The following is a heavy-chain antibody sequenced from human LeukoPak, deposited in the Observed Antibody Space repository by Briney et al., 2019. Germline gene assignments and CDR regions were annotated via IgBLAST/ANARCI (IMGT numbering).Heavy chain of an antibody. Sequence: PGGSLRLSCAASGFTFSSYAMHWVRQAPGKGLEWVAVISYDGSNKYYADSVKGRFTISRDNSKNTLYLQMNSLRAEDTAVYYCAKDQGVGMITFGGVIVQAFDYWGQGTLVTVSS. CDR2: ISYDGSNK. J-gene: IGHJ4*02. CDR1: GFTFSSYA. V-gene: IGHV3-30*04. D-gene: IGHD3-16*02. CDR3: AKDQGVGMITFGGVIVQAFDY.